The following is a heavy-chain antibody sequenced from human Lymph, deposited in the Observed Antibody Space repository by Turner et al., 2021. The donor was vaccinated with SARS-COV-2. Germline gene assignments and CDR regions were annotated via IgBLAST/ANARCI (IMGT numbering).Heavy chain of an antibody. CDR3: ARDLGTYGMDV. Sequence: DVQLVETGGGGFQPGGSLRLPCAASGFIVSRNYMNWVRQAPGKGLEWVSVIYSGGTTYYADSVKGRFTISRDNSKNTLYLQMNSLRVEDTAVYYCARDLGTYGMDVWGQGTTVTVSS. CDR2: IYSGGTT. J-gene: IGHJ6*02. CDR1: GFIVSRNY. V-gene: IGHV3-53*02. D-gene: IGHD6-13*01.